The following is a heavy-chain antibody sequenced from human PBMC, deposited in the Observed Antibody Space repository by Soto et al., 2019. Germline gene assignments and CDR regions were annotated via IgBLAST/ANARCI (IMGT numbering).Heavy chain of an antibody. J-gene: IGHJ4*02. V-gene: IGHV3-11*01. CDR2: IGPYGNSI. Sequence: GESLKISCAASGFSFRDYFMSWLRQAPGKGLEWVSYIGPYGNSIYYADSVKGRFTISRDDATKSLHLHMNSLRTDDTAVYYCARDDHTYGVYWGQGTPVTVSS. CDR1: GFSFRDYF. CDR3: ARDDHTYGVY. D-gene: IGHD2-21*01.